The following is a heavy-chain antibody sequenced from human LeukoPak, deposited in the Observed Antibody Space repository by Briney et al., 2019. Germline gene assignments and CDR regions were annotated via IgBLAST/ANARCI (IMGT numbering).Heavy chain of an antibody. J-gene: IGHJ4*02. Sequence: GGSLRLSCAASGFTFSDYYMSWIRQAPGKGLEWVSYISSSGSTIYYADSVKGRFTISRDNAKNSLYLQMNSLRAEDTAVYYWASLYSGDHYFDYWGQGTLVTVSS. V-gene: IGHV3-11*01. CDR2: ISSSGSTI. CDR1: GFTFSDYY. CDR3: ASLYSGDHYFDY. D-gene: IGHD5-12*01.